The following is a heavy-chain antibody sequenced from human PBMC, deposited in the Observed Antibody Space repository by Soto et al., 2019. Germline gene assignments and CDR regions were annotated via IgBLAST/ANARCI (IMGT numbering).Heavy chain of an antibody. CDR3: ARDPNSGYEPYFDY. Sequence: QVQLVQSGAEVKKPGSSVKVSCKASGGTFSSYAISWVRQAPGQGLEWMGGIIPIFGTANYAQKFQGRVTITEDESTNTANKELSSLISEDTAVYYCARDPNSGYEPYFDYWGQGTLVTVSS. CDR2: IIPIFGTA. D-gene: IGHD5-12*01. J-gene: IGHJ4*02. CDR1: GGTFSSYA. V-gene: IGHV1-69*01.